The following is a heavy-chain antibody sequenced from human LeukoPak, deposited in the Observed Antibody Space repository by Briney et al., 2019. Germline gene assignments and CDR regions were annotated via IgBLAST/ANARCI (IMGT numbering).Heavy chain of an antibody. V-gene: IGHV1-8*01. Sequence: ASVKVSCKASGYTFTSYDINWVRQVTGQGLEWMGWMNPNSGNTGYAQKFQGRVTMTRNTSISTAYMELSSLRSEDTAVYYCARGGYCTNGVCLGEDYWGQGTLVTVSS. CDR1: GYTFTSYD. J-gene: IGHJ4*02. CDR3: ARGGYCTNGVCLGEDY. CDR2: MNPNSGNT. D-gene: IGHD2-8*01.